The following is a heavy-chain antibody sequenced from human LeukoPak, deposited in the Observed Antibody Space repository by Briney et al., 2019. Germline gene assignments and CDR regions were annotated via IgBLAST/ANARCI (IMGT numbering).Heavy chain of an antibody. CDR2: ISVYNGYT. J-gene: IGHJ4*02. D-gene: IGHD3-9*01. Sequence: ASVKVSCKASGYTFTNYGINWVRQAPGQGLEWMAWISVYNGYTKYAKKFQGRVTLTTDTSTNTADMELTNLRSDDTAVYYCARDQGNWADYAIPDGLFDYWGQGTLVTVSS. CDR1: GYTFTNYG. CDR3: ARDQGNWADYAIPDGLFDY. V-gene: IGHV1-18*01.